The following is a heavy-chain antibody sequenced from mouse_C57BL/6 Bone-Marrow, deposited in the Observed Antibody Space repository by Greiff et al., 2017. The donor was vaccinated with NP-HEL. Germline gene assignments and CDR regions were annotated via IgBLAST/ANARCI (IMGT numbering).Heavy chain of an antibody. D-gene: IGHD2-12*01. CDR1: GFNIKDDY. CDR3: TTYYTSRFLFAY. Sequence: VTLKESGAELVRPGASVKLSCTASGFNIKDDYMHWVKQRPEQGLEWIGWIDPENGDTEYASKFQGKATITADTSSNTAYLQLSSLTSEDTAVYYCTTYYTSRFLFAYWGQGTLVTVSA. J-gene: IGHJ3*01. V-gene: IGHV14-4*01. CDR2: IDPENGDT.